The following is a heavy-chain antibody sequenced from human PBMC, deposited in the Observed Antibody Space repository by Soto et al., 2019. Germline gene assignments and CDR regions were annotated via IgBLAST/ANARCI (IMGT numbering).Heavy chain of an antibody. D-gene: IGHD6-19*01. V-gene: IGHV3-74*01. CDR1: GFTFSDHY. CDR2: ISSDGSNT. Sequence: GGSLRLSCAASGFTFSDHYMDWVRQAPGKGLVWVSYISSDGSNTNYADSVKGRFTISRDNAKNTLYLQMNSLRAEDTALYYCTRVLKSSGWDNDVFDIWGQGTMVTV. CDR3: TRVLKSSGWDNDVFDI. J-gene: IGHJ3*02.